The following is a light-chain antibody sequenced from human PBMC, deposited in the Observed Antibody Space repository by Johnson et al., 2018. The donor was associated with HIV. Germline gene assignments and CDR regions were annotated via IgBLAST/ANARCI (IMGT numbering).Light chain of an antibody. CDR2: END. CDR1: GSNIGSHY. V-gene: IGLV1-51*02. CDR3: GTWDNSLSIGYV. Sequence: SVLTQPPSVSAAPGQRVTISCSGRGSNIGSHYVSWYQQLPGTAPKLLIFENDKRPSGIPDRFPGSKSGTSATLGITGLQAGDEADYYCGTWDNSLSIGYVFGTGTKVTVL. J-gene: IGLJ1*01.